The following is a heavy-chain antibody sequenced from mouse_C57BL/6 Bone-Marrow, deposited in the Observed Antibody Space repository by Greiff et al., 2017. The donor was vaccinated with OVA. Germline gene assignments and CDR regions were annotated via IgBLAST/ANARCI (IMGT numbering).Heavy chain of an antibody. J-gene: IGHJ3*01. V-gene: IGHV1-5*01. CDR2: IYPGNSDT. CDR3: TRGGQLIPAWFAY. Sequence: VQLQQSGTVLARPGASVKMSCKTSGYTFTSYWMHWVKQRPGQGLEWIGAIYPGNSDTSYNQKFKGKAKLTAVTSASTAYMELSSLTNEDSAVYYCTRGGQLIPAWFAYWGQGTLVTVSA. CDR1: GYTFTSYW. D-gene: IGHD3-2*02.